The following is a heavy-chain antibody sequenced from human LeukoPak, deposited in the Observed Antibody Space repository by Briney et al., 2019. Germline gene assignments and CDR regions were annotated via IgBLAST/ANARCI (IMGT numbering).Heavy chain of an antibody. J-gene: IGHJ4*02. Sequence: PGGSLRLSCAASGFTLSTYSMNWVRQAPGKGLEWVSYISSGNTIYYADSVKGRFTISRDNAKNSLFLQMNSLRAEDTDVYYCARRRDFDYWGQGTLVAVSS. V-gene: IGHV3-48*04. CDR2: ISSGNTI. CDR3: ARRRDFDY. D-gene: IGHD6-6*01. CDR1: GFTLSTYS.